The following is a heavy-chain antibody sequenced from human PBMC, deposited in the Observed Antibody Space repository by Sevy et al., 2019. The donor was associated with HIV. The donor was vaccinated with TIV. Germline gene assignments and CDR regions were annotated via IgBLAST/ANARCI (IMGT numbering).Heavy chain of an antibody. CDR1: GFTLSSYS. V-gene: IGHV3-48*02. Sequence: GGSLRLSCAVSGFTLSSYSMNWVRQAPGKGLEWVSYISGSSSSIYYANSVKGRFNISSDNAKNSLYLQINSLRDEDTAVYYCERAANYYGGRNFDSWGQGTLVTVSS. J-gene: IGHJ4*02. CDR3: ERAANYYGGRNFDS. CDR2: ISGSSSSI. D-gene: IGHD1-26*01.